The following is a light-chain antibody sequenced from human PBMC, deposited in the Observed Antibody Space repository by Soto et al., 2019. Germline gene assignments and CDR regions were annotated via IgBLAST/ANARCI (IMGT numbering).Light chain of an antibody. CDR2: EVS. J-gene: IGLJ2*01. Sequence: QSALTQPASMSGSPGQSITISCTGTSSDVGGYNYVSWYQQHPGKAPKLMIYEVSNRPSGVSNRFSGSKSGNTASLTISGLQAEDEADYYCSSYTSSSTLAVFGGGTKVTVL. V-gene: IGLV2-14*01. CDR3: SSYTSSSTLAV. CDR1: SSDVGGYNY.